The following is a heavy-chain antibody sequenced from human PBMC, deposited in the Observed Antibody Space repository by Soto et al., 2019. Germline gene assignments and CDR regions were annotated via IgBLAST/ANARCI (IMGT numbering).Heavy chain of an antibody. Sequence: ASVKVSCKASGYTFTSYYMHWVRQAPGQGLEWVGIINPSGGSTSYAQKFQVRVTMTRDTSTSTVYMELSSLRSEDTAVYYCATPTVDIVATMGFDYWGQGTLVTVSS. CDR3: ATPTVDIVATMGFDY. CDR2: INPSGGST. J-gene: IGHJ4*02. D-gene: IGHD5-12*01. CDR1: GYTFTSYY. V-gene: IGHV1-46*01.